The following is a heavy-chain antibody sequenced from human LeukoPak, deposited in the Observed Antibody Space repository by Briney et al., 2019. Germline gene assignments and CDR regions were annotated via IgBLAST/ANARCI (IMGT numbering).Heavy chain of an antibody. CDR3: ASLSPEGYFDY. V-gene: IGHV4-30-4*01. CDR1: GGSIGSGDYY. CDR2: IYYSGST. J-gene: IGHJ4*02. Sequence: NPSETLSLTCTVSGGSIGSGDYYWSWIRQPPGKGLEWIGYIYYSGSTYYNPSLKSRVTISVDTSKNQFSLKLSSVTAADTAVYYCASLSPEGYFDYWGQGTLVTVSS.